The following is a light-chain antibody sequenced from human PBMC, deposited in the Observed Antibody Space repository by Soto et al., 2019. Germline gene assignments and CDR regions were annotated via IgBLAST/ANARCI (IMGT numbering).Light chain of an antibody. CDR3: QQYGRT. Sequence: EVVLAPSPDTLSLSPGDTATLSCRASPSLRSTYIAWYQQKPGQAPRLLIYGASSRATGIPDRFSGSGSGTDFTLAISRLEPEDFAVYYCQQYGRTFGQGTKVDIK. V-gene: IGKV3-20*01. CDR2: GAS. J-gene: IGKJ1*01. CDR1: PSLRSTY.